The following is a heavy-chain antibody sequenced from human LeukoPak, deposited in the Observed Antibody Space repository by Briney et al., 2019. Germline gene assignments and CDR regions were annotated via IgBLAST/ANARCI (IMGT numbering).Heavy chain of an antibody. V-gene: IGHV4-4*07. J-gene: IGHJ4*02. CDR2: IYTSGST. Sequence: SETLSLTCTVSGGSMSSYYWSCVRQPAGKGLEWIGRIYTSGSTNYNPSLKSRVTISVDKSKNQFSLKLSSVTAADTAVYYCARDSSAFDYWGQGTLVTVSS. CDR1: GGSMSSYY. CDR3: ARDSSAFDY. D-gene: IGHD3-22*01.